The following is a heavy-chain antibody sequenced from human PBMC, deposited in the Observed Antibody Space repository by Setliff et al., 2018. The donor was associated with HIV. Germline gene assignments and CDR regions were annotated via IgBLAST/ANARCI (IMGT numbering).Heavy chain of an antibody. CDR3: ARGLAVAGKSYYYYYMDV. CDR2: MSPNSGNA. CDR1: GYTFTSYD. J-gene: IGHJ6*03. V-gene: IGHV1-8*01. Sequence: ASVKVSCKASGYTFTSYDINWVRQATGQGLEWMGWMSPNSGNAGYAQKFQGRVTMTRNTSISTAYMELSGLRSEDTAVYYCARGLAVAGKSYYYYYMDVWGKGTTVTVSS. D-gene: IGHD6-19*01.